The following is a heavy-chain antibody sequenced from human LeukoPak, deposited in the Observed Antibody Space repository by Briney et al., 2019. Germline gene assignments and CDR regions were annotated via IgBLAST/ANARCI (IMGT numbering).Heavy chain of an antibody. CDR1: GYTFTIYD. D-gene: IGHD3-10*01. CDR2: MNPNSGNT. Sequence: GASVKVSCKASGYTFTIYDINWVRQATGQGLEWMGWMNPNSGNTGYAQKFQGRVTMTRNTSISTAYMELSSLRSEDTAVYYCARVWTMVQGAGRTPFGYWGQGTLVTVSS. CDR3: ARVWTMVQGAGRTPFGY. V-gene: IGHV1-8*01. J-gene: IGHJ4*02.